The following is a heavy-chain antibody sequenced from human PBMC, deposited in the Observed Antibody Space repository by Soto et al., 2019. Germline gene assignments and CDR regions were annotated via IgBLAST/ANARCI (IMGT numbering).Heavy chain of an antibody. CDR1: GGSIISADSY. Sequence: SETLSLTCAVSGGSIISADSYWFWIRKHPGKGLEWIGYIAYSGDTYYNPSLRSRVTISADTSENKFSLKLNSVTAADTAVYYCARDRGTGTTYYFDYWGQGALVTVSS. V-gene: IGHV4-31*11. CDR2: IAYSGDT. J-gene: IGHJ4*02. CDR3: ARDRGTGTTYYFDY. D-gene: IGHD1-7*01.